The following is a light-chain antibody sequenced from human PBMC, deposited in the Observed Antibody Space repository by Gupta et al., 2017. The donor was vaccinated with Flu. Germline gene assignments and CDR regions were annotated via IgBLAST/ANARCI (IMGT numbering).Light chain of an antibody. CDR3: QQRSNWPVT. CDR2: DAS. Sequence: DILFTQSTSPLSLSPGDRATLSCRASHSVGRYLAWYQQKPGQAPRRVIYDASSTASGFPARFSGSGSGTDFTRTISSLEPEDFAIYYCQQRSNWPVTFGQGTRLDIK. V-gene: IGKV3-11*01. J-gene: IGKJ5*01. CDR1: HSVGRY.